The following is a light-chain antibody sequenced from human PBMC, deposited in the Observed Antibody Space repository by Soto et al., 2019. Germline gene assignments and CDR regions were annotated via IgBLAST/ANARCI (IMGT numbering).Light chain of an antibody. V-gene: IGLV2-14*01. CDR3: SSYTSSSTYV. CDR2: EVS. Sequence: QSALTQPASVSGSPGQSITISCTGTSSNVGGYNYVSWYQQHPAKAPKLMIYEVSNRPSGVSNRFSGSKSGNTASLTISGLQAEDEADDYCSSYTSSSTYVFGTGTKLTVL. CDR1: SSNVGGYNY. J-gene: IGLJ1*01.